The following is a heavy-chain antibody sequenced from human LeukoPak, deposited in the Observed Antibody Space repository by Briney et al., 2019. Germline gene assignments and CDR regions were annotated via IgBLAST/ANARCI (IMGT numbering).Heavy chain of an antibody. CDR2: IKEDGTQK. Sequence: PGGSLRLSCAASGFTFNKSWMSWVRQAPGKGPEWVANIKEDGTQKYYVDSVRGRFTISRDNAENSLYLQMNSLRDEDTAVYYCAKESGRYSSEHDFWGQGTLVTVSS. D-gene: IGHD6-25*01. J-gene: IGHJ4*02. V-gene: IGHV3-7*01. CDR1: GFTFNKSW. CDR3: AKESGRYSSEHDF.